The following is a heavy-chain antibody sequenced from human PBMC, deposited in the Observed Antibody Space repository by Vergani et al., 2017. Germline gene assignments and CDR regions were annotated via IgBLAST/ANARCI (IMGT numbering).Heavy chain of an antibody. J-gene: IGHJ4*02. Sequence: EVQLVESGGGLVQPGGSLRLSCAASGFTVSSNYMSWVRQAPGKGLEWVSVIYSGGSTYYADPVKGRFTISRDNSKNTLYLQMNSLRAEDTAVYYCAREKVVAASYYYDSSGFDYWGQGTLVTVSS. D-gene: IGHD3-22*01. CDR1: GFTVSSNY. V-gene: IGHV3-66*02. CDR3: AREKVVAASYYYDSSGFDY. CDR2: IYSGGST.